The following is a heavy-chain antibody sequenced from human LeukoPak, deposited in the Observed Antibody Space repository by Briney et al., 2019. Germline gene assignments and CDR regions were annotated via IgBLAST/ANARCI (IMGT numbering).Heavy chain of an antibody. Sequence: ASVNVSCKASGYTFTSYYMHWVRQAPGQGLEWMGIINPSGGSTSYAQKFQGRVTMTRDTSTSTVYMELSSLRSEDTAVYYCARAPGDDFWSGPYSYYGMDVWGQGTTVTVSS. V-gene: IGHV1-46*01. CDR3: ARAPGDDFWSGPYSYYGMDV. CDR2: INPSGGST. CDR1: GYTFTSYY. D-gene: IGHD3-3*01. J-gene: IGHJ6*02.